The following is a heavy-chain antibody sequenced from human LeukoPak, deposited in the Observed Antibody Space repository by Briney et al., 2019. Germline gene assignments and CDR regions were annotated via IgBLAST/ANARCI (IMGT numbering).Heavy chain of an antibody. CDR2: INPNSGGT. Sequence: ASVKVSCKASGYTFTGYYMHWVRQAPGQGLEWMGWINPNSGGTNYAQKFQGRVTMTRDTSISTAYMELSRLRSDDTAVYYCARATTSIAAAGTERWGQGTLVTVSS. J-gene: IGHJ4*02. V-gene: IGHV1-2*02. D-gene: IGHD6-13*01. CDR1: GYTFTGYY. CDR3: ARATTSIAAAGTER.